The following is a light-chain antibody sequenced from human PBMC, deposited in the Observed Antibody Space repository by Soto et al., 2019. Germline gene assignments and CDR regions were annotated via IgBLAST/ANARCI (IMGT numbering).Light chain of an antibody. Sequence: DIVLTQSPGTLSLSPGERATLSCRASQSVATQFFTWSQQRPGQATRVIVNGTSTRTTGISDRFSGSWSGTDFTLTISRLEPKDFAVYYFQKYTSSSEYTFGQGTKLEIK. CDR1: QSVATQF. CDR2: GTS. V-gene: IGKV3-20*01. J-gene: IGKJ2*01. CDR3: QKYTSSSEYT.